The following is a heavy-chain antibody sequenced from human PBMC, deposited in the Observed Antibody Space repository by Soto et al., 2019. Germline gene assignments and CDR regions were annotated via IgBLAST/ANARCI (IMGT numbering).Heavy chain of an antibody. V-gene: IGHV3-23*01. CDR1: GCNFSSYA. Sequence: GGSLRLSCTASGCNFSSYAMSWVRQAPGKGLEWVSAFRGDGTGAHYGDSVRGRFTVSRDISKNTLYLQMNGLRDEDTAIYYCARDKALVVPSLVNSDYYYYAMDVWGQGTTVTVSS. J-gene: IGHJ6*02. D-gene: IGHD2-2*01. CDR2: FRGDGTGA. CDR3: ARDKALVVPSLVNSDYYYYAMDV.